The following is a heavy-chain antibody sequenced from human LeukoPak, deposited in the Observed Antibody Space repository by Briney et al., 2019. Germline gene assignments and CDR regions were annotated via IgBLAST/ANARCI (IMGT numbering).Heavy chain of an antibody. CDR3: ARDLSDYCSGGSCYSAGSYGMDV. J-gene: IGHJ6*02. D-gene: IGHD2-15*01. CDR1: GFTFSSYS. CDR2: ISSSSSYI. Sequence: GGSLRLSCAASGFTFSSYSMNWVRQAPGEGLEWVSSISSSSSYIYYADSVKGRFTISRDNAKNSLYLQMNSLRAEDTAVYYCARDLSDYCSGGSCYSAGSYGMDVWGQGTTVTVSS. V-gene: IGHV3-21*01.